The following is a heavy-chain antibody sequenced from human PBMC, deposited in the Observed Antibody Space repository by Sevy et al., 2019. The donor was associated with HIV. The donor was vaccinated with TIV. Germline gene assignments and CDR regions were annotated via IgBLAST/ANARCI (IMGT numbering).Heavy chain of an antibody. D-gene: IGHD3-22*01. V-gene: IGHV3-33*01. CDR2: IWSDGAYQ. CDR1: GFIFSYYG. Sequence: GGSLRLSCAASGFIFSYYGMHWVRQAPGKGLEWVAVIWSDGAYQYHGDSVKGRFTISRDNSKNTLYLQMNNVRVEDTAVYYCARGGYYYDNAAYYALDSWGQGTLVTVSS. CDR3: ARGGYYYDNAAYYALDS. J-gene: IGHJ4*02.